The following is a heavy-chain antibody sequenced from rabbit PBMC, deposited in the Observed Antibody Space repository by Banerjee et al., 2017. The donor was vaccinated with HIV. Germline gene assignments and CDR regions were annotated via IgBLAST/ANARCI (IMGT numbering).Heavy chain of an antibody. V-gene: IGHV1S45*01. CDR2: INSSSGNT. J-gene: IGHJ4*01. CDR3: ARDLAGVIGYTWGL. Sequence: QEQLVESGGGLVQPEGSLTLTCKASGFSFTYGYVMCWVRQAPGKGLEWIGCINSSSGNTVYATWAKGRFTIYRASWTAVTLQMTSLTVADTATYFCARDLAGVIGYTWGLWGPGTLVTVS. CDR1: GFSFTYGYV. D-gene: IGHD6-1*01.